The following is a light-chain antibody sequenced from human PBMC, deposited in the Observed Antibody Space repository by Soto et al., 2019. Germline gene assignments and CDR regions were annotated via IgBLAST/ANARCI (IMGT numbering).Light chain of an antibody. V-gene: IGLV2-8*01. CDR1: SSDVGGYNY. CDR3: SSYGGGKNLL. Sequence: QAVLTQPPSASGSPGQSVTISCTGTSSDVGGYNYVSWYQQHPGKAPKLMIYEVTKRPSGIPDRFSGSKSDNTACLTVSGLQAEDEGEYYCSSYGGGKNLLFGGGTERTVL. J-gene: IGLJ2*01. CDR2: EVT.